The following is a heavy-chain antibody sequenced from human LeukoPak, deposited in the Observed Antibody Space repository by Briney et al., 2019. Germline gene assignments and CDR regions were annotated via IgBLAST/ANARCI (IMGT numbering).Heavy chain of an antibody. V-gene: IGHV3-30*04. D-gene: IGHD5-18*01. J-gene: IGHJ4*02. CDR2: ISYDGSNK. CDR3: ASRGYSYGLRCFDY. Sequence: GGSLRLSCAASGFTFSSYAMHWVRQAPGKGLEWVAVISYDGSNKYYADSVKGRFTISRDNSKNTLYLQMNSLRAEDTAVYYCASRGYSYGLRCFDYWGQGTLVTVSS. CDR1: GFTFSSYA.